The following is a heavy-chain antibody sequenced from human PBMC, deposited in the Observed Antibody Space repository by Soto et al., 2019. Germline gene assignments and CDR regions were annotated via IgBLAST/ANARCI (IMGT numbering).Heavy chain of an antibody. D-gene: IGHD3-22*01. V-gene: IGHV1-69*04. CDR1: GGTFSTYP. CDR3: ARGGDGSGSESVFDI. Sequence: SVKVSCKTSGGTFSTYPITWVRQAPGQGLEWMGRTIPILDITDYAQKFQGRVTITADKSTTTAYMELSSLKFEDTAVYYCARGGDGSGSESVFDIWAQGTMVTVSS. J-gene: IGHJ3*02. CDR2: TIPILDIT.